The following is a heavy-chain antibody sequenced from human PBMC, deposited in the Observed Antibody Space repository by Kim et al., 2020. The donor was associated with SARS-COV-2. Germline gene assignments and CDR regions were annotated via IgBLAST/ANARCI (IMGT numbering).Heavy chain of an antibody. Sequence: AEAGKGRFTISRDNSRNTLYLQMNSLRAEDTAVYYCAKGYYDSGNYYTLDFRGQGTLVTVSS. J-gene: IGHJ4*02. CDR3: AKGYYDSGNYYTLDF. V-gene: IGHV3-23*01. D-gene: IGHD3-10*01.